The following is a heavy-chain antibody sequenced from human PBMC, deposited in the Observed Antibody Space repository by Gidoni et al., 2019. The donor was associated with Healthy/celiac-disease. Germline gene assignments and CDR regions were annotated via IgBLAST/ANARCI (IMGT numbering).Heavy chain of an antibody. CDR1: GFTLSSYG. Sequence: QVPLVESGGGVVQPGRSLSLSCAASGFTLSSYGMHWVRQAPGKGLEWVAVISYDGSNKYYADSVKGRFTISRDNSKNTLYLQMNSLRAEDTAVYYCAKGSPDYYDRSAFDIWGQGTMVTVSS. CDR2: ISYDGSNK. CDR3: AKGSPDYYDRSAFDI. J-gene: IGHJ3*02. V-gene: IGHV3-30*18. D-gene: IGHD3-22*01.